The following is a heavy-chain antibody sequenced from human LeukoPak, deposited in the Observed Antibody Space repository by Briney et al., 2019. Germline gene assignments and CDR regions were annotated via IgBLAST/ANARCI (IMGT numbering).Heavy chain of an antibody. CDR3: ARDVGIMVVTRWCFDL. J-gene: IGHJ2*01. Sequence: GGSLRLSCAASGFTFSSYNMNWVRQAPGKGLEWVSYISSSHNTIYYADSVKGRFTISRDNAKNSLYLQTNSLRDEDTAVYYCARDVGIMVVTRWCFDLWGRGTVVTVSS. V-gene: IGHV3-48*02. CDR1: GFTFSSYN. D-gene: IGHD2-21*02. CDR2: ISSSHNTI.